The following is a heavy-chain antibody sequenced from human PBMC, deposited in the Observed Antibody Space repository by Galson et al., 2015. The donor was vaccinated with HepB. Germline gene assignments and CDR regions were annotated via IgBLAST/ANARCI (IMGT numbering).Heavy chain of an antibody. CDR2: ISYDGSNT. Sequence: SLRLSCAASGFSFSKYGMHWVRQASGKGLESVAVISYDGSNTYYGDSVKGRFTISRDNSKNTLYLQMNSLRAEDTGVYYCAKDATYGDLAYYYNYMDVWGKGTTVTGSS. J-gene: IGHJ6*03. CDR1: GFSFSKYG. V-gene: IGHV3-30*18. D-gene: IGHD4-17*01. CDR3: AKDATYGDLAYYYNYMDV.